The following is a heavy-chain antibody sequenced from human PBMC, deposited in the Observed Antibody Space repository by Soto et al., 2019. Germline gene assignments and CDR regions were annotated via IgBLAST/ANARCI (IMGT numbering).Heavy chain of an antibody. V-gene: IGHV4-34*01. D-gene: IGHD3-3*01. CDR3: ARDRRRFLEWFPYYYYYYGMDV. Sequence: NPSETLSLTCAVYGGSFSGYYWSWIRQPPGKGLEWIGEINHSGSTNYNPSLKSRVTISVDTSKNQFSLKLSSVTAADTAVYYCARDRRRFLEWFPYYYYYYGMDVWGQGTTVTVSS. CDR2: INHSGST. CDR1: GGSFSGYY. J-gene: IGHJ6*02.